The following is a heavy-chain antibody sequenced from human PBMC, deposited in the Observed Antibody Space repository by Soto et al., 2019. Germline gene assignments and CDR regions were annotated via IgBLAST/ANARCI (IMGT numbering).Heavy chain of an antibody. Sequence: PSETLSLTCTVSGGSISSYYWSWIRQPPGKGLEWIGYIYYSGSTNYNPSLKSRVTISVDTSKNQFSLKLSSVTAADTAVYYCVRDLSTSLSNWFDPWGQGTLVTVSS. CDR1: GGSISSYY. CDR3: VRDLSTSLSNWFDP. J-gene: IGHJ5*02. CDR2: IYYSGST. V-gene: IGHV4-59*01. D-gene: IGHD5-12*01.